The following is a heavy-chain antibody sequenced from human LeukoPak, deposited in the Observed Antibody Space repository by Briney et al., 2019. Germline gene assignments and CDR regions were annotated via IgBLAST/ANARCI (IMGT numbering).Heavy chain of an antibody. V-gene: IGHV3-23*01. D-gene: IGHD5-12*01. CDR3: AKTSRVNSAYDSPFDY. CDR1: GFTFSAYA. CDR2: VRGSGSDT. J-gene: IGHJ4*02. Sequence: GGSLRLSCEASGFTFSAYAMTWVRQAPGKGLEWVSAVRGSGSDTYYADSVKGRFTISRDNSKNTLHLQTNSLRAEDTAIYYCAKTSRVNSAYDSPFDYWGQGTLVTVSS.